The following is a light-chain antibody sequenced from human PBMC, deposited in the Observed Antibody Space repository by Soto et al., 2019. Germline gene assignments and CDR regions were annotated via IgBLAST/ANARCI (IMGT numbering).Light chain of an antibody. CDR3: QQYDNLPSPGPLST. V-gene: IGKV1-33*01. J-gene: IGKJ5*01. CDR1: QDISNY. CDR2: DAS. Sequence: DIQMTQSPSSLSASVGDRVTITCQASQDISNYLNWYQQKPGKAPKLLIYDASNLETGVPSRFSGSGSGTDFTFTISSLQPEDIATYYCQQYDNLPSPGPLSTFGQGTRLEIK.